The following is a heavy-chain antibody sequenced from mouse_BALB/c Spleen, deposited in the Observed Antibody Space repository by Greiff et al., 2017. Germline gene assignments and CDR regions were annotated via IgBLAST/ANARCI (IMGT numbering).Heavy chain of an antibody. V-gene: IGHV5-17*02. CDR3: ATYGYDLWFAY. CDR1: GFTFSSFG. CDR2: ISSGSSTI. J-gene: IGHJ3*01. Sequence: VMLVESGGGLVQPGGSRKLSFAASGFTFSSFGMHWVRQAPEKGLEWVAYISSGSSTIYYADTVKGRFTISRDNPKNTLFLQMTSLRSEDTAMYYCATYGYDLWFAYWGQGTLVTVSA. D-gene: IGHD2-2*01.